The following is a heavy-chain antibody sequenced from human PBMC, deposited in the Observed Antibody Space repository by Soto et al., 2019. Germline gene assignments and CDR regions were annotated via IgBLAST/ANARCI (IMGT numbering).Heavy chain of an antibody. D-gene: IGHD6-13*01. CDR2: ITDSGTGT. Sequence: DVHLLESGGGLVHPGESLRLSCGASGFTFSTCVMTWVRQAPGKRLEWVSCITDSGTGTYYADSVKGRFTISRDNSKNTMYLQMNNLRAEDTGVYYCAKGLINGRWYAEDWGQGTLVTVSS. V-gene: IGHV3-23*01. CDR1: GFTFSTCV. CDR3: AKGLINGRWYAED. J-gene: IGHJ4*02.